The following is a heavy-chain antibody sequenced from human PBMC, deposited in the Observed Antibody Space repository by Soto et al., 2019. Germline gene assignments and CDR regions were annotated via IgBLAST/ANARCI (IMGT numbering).Heavy chain of an antibody. J-gene: IGHJ6*02. V-gene: IGHV1-69*01. CDR1: GGTFSSYA. CDR3: ASVGYGMDV. CDR2: IIHICGTA. Sequence: QVQLVQSGAEVKKPGSSVKVSCKASGGTFSSYAISWVRQAPGQGLEWMGGIIHICGTANYAQKFQGRVTITADESKSKADMELSSRRSEYRAVCDCASVGYGMDVWGQGTTVTVSS. D-gene: IGHD2-15*01.